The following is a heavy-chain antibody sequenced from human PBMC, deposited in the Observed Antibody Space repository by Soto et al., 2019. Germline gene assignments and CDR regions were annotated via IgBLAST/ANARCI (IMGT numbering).Heavy chain of an antibody. J-gene: IGHJ6*02. CDR3: AADQGLVDYYGMDV. V-gene: IGHV1-58*01. D-gene: IGHD2-8*02. CDR1: GFTFTSSA. CDR2: IVVGSGNT. Sequence: QMQLVQSGPEVKKPGTSVKVSCKASGFTFTSSAVQWVRQARGQRLEWIGWIVVGSGNTNYAQKFQERVTITRDMSTSTAYMELSSLRSEDTAVYYCAADQGLVDYYGMDVWGQGTTVTVSS.